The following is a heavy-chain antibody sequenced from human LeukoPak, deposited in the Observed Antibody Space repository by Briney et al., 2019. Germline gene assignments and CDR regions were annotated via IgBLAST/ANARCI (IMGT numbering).Heavy chain of an antibody. V-gene: IGHV4-39*01. Sequence: PSETLSLTCAVSGVSINSNRYSWGWVRQSPGKGLEWIGSISYSGSTYYNPSLQSRATISVDTSKNQFSLKLRSVTAADTAVYYCARVRQWLVRKYYFDYWGQGTLVTVSS. J-gene: IGHJ4*02. D-gene: IGHD6-19*01. CDR2: ISYSGST. CDR3: ARVRQWLVRKYYFDY. CDR1: GVSINSNRYS.